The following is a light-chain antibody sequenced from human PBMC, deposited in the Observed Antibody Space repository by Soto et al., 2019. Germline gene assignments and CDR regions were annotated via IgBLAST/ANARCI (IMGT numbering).Light chain of an antibody. CDR1: SSDVGNYNL. V-gene: IGLV2-23*01. J-gene: IGLJ1*01. CDR3: CSYAGNRVYV. CDR2: EDT. Sequence: QSALTQPASVSGSPGQSITISCTGTSSDVGNYNLVSWYQQHPGKAPKLIIYEDTERPSGVSDRFSGSKSGNTASLTISGLQAEDEADYYCCSYAGNRVYVFGTGTKVTVL.